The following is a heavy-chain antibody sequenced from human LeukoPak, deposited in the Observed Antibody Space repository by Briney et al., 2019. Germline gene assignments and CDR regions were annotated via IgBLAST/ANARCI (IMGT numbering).Heavy chain of an antibody. CDR2: INHSGST. V-gene: IGHV4-34*01. CDR1: GGSISSYY. Sequence: SETLSLTCTVSGGSISSYYWSWIRQPPGKGLEWIGEINHSGSTNYNPSLKSRVTISVDTSKNQFSLKLSSVTAADTAVYYCARRPYYYDSSGYTRWFDPWGQGTLVTVSS. J-gene: IGHJ5*02. D-gene: IGHD3-22*01. CDR3: ARRPYYYDSSGYTRWFDP.